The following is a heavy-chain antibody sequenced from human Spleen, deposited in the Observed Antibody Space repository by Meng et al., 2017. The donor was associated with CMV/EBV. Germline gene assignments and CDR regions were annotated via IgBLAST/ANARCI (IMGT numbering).Heavy chain of an antibody. V-gene: IGHV4-59*13. CDR2: IYYAGNT. Sequence: SETLSLTCTVSTGSISTSYWSWIRQPPGKGLEWIGYIYYAGNTNYNPSLKSRVTISVDASKNQFSLKLSSVTAADTAVYYCARGTSIAAQIPRKTRRGNWFDPWGQGTLVTVSS. J-gene: IGHJ5*02. CDR3: ARGTSIAAQIPRKTRRGNWFDP. D-gene: IGHD6-6*01. CDR1: TGSISTSY.